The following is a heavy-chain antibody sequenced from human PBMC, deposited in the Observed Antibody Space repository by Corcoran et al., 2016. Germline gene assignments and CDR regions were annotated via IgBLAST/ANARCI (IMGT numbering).Heavy chain of an antibody. J-gene: IGHJ4*02. CDR1: GFTFSNYA. CDR3: AKKTMAARPPMG. CDR2: ITGSGGST. D-gene: IGHD6-6*01. Sequence: EEQLLESGGNLVQPGGSLRLSCAASGFTFSNYAMSWVRQAPGKGLEWVSGITGSGGSTYYADSVKGRFTISRDNSQNTLYLQMNSLRAEDTAIYYCAKKTMAARPPMGWGQGTLVTVSS. V-gene: IGHV3-23*01.